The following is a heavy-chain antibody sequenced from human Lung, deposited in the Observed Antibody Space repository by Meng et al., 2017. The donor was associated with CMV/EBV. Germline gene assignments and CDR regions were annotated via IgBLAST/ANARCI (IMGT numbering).Heavy chain of an antibody. V-gene: IGHV3-74*01. D-gene: IGHD2-15*01. CDR2: IDSDGINI. Sequence: GGSLRLSCAASGFTFSTYWMHWVRLVPGKGLVCVSRIDSDGININYADSVKGRFTISRDNARNTLYLQMDSLRVEDTAVYYCASARGVVRYAFDIWGQGPRVTVSS. CDR1: GFTFSTYW. J-gene: IGHJ3*02. CDR3: ASARGVVRYAFDI.